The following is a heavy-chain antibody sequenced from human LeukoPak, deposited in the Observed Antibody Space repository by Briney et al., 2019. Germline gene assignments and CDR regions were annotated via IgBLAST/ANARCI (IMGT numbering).Heavy chain of an antibody. Sequence: WASVKVSCKGSGYTFTRYDINWVRQATGQGGEGMGWMNPNSGNTGYAQKFQGRVTINRNTSISTAYMELSSLRSEDTAVYYCARGDSVDDFWSGSQSYFDYWGQGTLVTVSS. D-gene: IGHD3-3*01. J-gene: IGHJ4*02. CDR1: GYTFTRYD. V-gene: IGHV1-8*03. CDR2: MNPNSGNT. CDR3: ARGDSVDDFWSGSQSYFDY.